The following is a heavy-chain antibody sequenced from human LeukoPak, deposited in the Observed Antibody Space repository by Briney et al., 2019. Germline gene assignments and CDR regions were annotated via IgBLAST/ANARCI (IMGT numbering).Heavy chain of an antibody. CDR3: ARDPYGERGGFGQ. CDR1: GGSISSGGYY. V-gene: IGHV4-31*03. Sequence: SQTLSLTCTVSGGSISSGGYYWSWIRQHPGKGLEWIGYIYYSGSTYYNPSLKSRVTMSVDTSKNQFSLKLSSVTAADTAVYYCARDPYGERGGFGQWGQGTLVTVSS. J-gene: IGHJ4*02. CDR2: IYYSGST. D-gene: IGHD3-10*01.